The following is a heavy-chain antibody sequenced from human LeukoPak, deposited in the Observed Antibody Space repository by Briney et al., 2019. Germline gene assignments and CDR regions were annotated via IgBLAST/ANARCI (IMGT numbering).Heavy chain of an antibody. Sequence: GGALRLSCAASGFTFSDYYMSWIRQAPGGGLGWVSYISSSGSTIYYASSVKGPFSISRENPTNSLYMQMNSLRAEDTAVYYCARPSLGYGSGSYIDAFDIWGQGTMVTVSS. D-gene: IGHD3-10*01. V-gene: IGHV3-11*01. CDR2: ISSSGSTI. CDR1: GFTFSDYY. J-gene: IGHJ3*02. CDR3: ARPSLGYGSGSYIDAFDI.